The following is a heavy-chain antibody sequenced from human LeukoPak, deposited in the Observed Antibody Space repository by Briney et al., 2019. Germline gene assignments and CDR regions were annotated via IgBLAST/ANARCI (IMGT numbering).Heavy chain of an antibody. CDR3: AKDLYDILTGYFD. CDR1: GFTFSSYA. V-gene: IGHV3-23*01. CDR2: ISCSGGGT. Sequence: GGSLRLSCAASGFTFSSYAMSWVRQAPGKGLEWVSAISCSGGGTYYADSVKGWFYISGDNSKNTLYLQMNSLRAEDTAVYYCAKDLYDILTGYFDWGQGTLVTVSS. J-gene: IGHJ4*02. D-gene: IGHD3-9*01.